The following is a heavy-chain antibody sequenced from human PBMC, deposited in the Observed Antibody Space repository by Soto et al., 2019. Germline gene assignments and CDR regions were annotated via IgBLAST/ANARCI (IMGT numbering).Heavy chain of an antibody. Sequence: EVQLVESGGGLVQPGGSLRLSCAASGFTFSNYWMHWVRQAPGKGLVWVSRINSDGSTTSHADSVKGRFTISRDNAKNTLYLQMNSLRAEDTAVYYCARLRGYSTGWTPFDFWGQGTQVTVSS. CDR2: INSDGSTT. J-gene: IGHJ4*02. CDR3: ARLRGYSTGWTPFDF. D-gene: IGHD6-19*01. CDR1: GFTFSNYW. V-gene: IGHV3-74*01.